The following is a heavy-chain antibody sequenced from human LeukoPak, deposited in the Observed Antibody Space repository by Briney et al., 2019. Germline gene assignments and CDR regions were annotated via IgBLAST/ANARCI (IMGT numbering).Heavy chain of an antibody. V-gene: IGHV1-18*01. J-gene: IGHJ4*02. Sequence: ASVKVSCKTSGYTFSGYGISWVRQAPGQGLEWMGWITGNNGNTNYAPSLQGRVTMTTDTSTNTVYMELTSLKSDDTAVYYCARAPIVGATVQFDYWGQGTLVTVSS. D-gene: IGHD1-26*01. CDR2: ITGNNGNT. CDR3: ARAPIVGATVQFDY. CDR1: GYTFSGYG.